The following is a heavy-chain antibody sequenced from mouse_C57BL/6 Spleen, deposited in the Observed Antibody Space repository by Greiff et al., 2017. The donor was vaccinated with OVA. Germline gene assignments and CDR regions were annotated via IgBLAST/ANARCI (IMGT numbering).Heavy chain of an antibody. D-gene: IGHD1-1*01. CDR1: GYTFTSYW. J-gene: IGHJ4*01. V-gene: IGHV1-53*01. Sequence: VQLQQSGTELVKPGASVKLSCKASGYTFTSYWMHWVKQRPGQGLEWIGNINPSNGGTNYNEKFKSKATLTVDKSSSTAYMQLSSLTSEDSAVYYCARYYYGSSYSKAMDYWGQGTSVTVSS. CDR3: ARYYYGSSYSKAMDY. CDR2: INPSNGGT.